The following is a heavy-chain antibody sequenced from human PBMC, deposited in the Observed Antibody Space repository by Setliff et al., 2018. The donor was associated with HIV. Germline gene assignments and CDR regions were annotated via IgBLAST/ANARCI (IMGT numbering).Heavy chain of an antibody. Sequence: ASVKVSCKASGYTFTSFGINWVRQAPGQGLEWMGWIGANNGNTNYAQRLHDRVTMTTDTSTSTVYMELRSLRSDDTAVYYCARGGTGRPRPIDYWGQGTLVTVSS. D-gene: IGHD7-27*01. CDR2: IGANNGNT. J-gene: IGHJ4*02. V-gene: IGHV1-18*01. CDR3: ARGGTGRPRPIDY. CDR1: GYTFTSFG.